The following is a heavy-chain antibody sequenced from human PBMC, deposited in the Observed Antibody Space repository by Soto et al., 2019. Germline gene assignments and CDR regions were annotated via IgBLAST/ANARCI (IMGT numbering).Heavy chain of an antibody. CDR2: IYYSGST. J-gene: IGHJ6*03. CDR3: ARHEGGCSGGSCLRVYYYYYYYMDV. Sequence: SETLSLTCTVSGGSISSSSYYWGWIRQPPGKGLEWIGSIYYSGSTYYNPSLKSRVTISVDTSKNQFSLKLSSVTAADTAVYYCARHEGGCSGGSCLRVYYYYYYYMDVWGKGTTVTVSS. CDR1: GGSISSSSYY. D-gene: IGHD2-15*01. V-gene: IGHV4-39*01.